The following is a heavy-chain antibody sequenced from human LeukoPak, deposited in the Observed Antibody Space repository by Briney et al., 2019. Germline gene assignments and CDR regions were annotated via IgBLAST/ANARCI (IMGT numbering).Heavy chain of an antibody. CDR3: ARGRGSSWYYFDS. D-gene: IGHD6-13*01. CDR2: IYYTGST. J-gene: IGHJ4*02. CDR1: GGSISSYS. Sequence: SETLSLTCTVSGGSISSYSWSWIRQPPGKGLEWIGYIYYTGSTNSNPSLRSRVTISVDTSKNQFSLNLSSVTAADTAVYYCARGRGSSWYYFDSWGQGTLVTVSS. V-gene: IGHV4-59*12.